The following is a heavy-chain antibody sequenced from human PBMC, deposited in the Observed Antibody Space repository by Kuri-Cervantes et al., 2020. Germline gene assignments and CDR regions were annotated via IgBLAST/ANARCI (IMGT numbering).Heavy chain of an antibody. J-gene: IGHJ4*02. V-gene: IGHV4-59*11. CDR2: INDSGTT. Sequence: SETLSLTCTVSGDSINGLFWSWIRQLPERGLEWIGYINDSGTTHYNPSLRSRVAISVDTFKNQFSLKVTSVTAADTAVYHCARGGFTRGRGLLNSKFDYWGQGTLVTVSS. CDR3: ARGGFTRGRGLLNSKFDY. CDR1: GDSINGLF. D-gene: IGHD3-10*01.